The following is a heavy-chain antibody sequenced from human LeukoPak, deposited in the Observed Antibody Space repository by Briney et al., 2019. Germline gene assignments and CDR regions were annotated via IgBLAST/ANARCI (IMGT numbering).Heavy chain of an antibody. Sequence: ASVKVSCKASGGTFSSYAISWVRQAPGQGLEWMGWISAYNGNTNYAQKLQGRVTMTTDTSTSTAYMELRSLRSDDTAVYYCARLTYYYDSSGYYPDYYYYGMDVWGQGTTVTVSS. V-gene: IGHV1-18*01. D-gene: IGHD3-22*01. CDR1: GGTFSSYA. J-gene: IGHJ6*02. CDR2: ISAYNGNT. CDR3: ARLTYYYDSSGYYPDYYYYGMDV.